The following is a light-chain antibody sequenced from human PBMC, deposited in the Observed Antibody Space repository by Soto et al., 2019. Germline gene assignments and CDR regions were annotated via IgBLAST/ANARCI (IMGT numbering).Light chain of an antibody. J-gene: IGKJ4*01. V-gene: IGKV4-1*01. CDR2: WAS. CDR1: QSVLYTSTNKNY. CDR3: QQYYNTPLT. Sequence: DIVMTQSPDSLAVSLGERATINCKSSQSVLYTSTNKNYLAWYQQKVGQPPKLLIYWASTRESGVPDRFSGSGSGTDFTLTISSLQAEDVALYYCQQYYNTPLTFGGGTKVDIK.